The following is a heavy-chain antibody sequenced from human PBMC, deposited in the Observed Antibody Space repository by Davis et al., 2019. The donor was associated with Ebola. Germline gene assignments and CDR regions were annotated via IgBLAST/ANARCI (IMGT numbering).Heavy chain of an antibody. Sequence: GGSLRLSCAASGFTFSSYAMSWVRQAPGKGLEWVSAISGSGGSTYYADSVKGRFTISRDNSKNTLYLQMNSLRAEDTAVYYCAQKRTYYYDSSLGYYYGMDVWGQGTTVTVSS. CDR2: ISGSGGST. V-gene: IGHV3-23*01. CDR3: AQKRTYYYDSSLGYYYGMDV. CDR1: GFTFSSYA. D-gene: IGHD3-22*01. J-gene: IGHJ6*02.